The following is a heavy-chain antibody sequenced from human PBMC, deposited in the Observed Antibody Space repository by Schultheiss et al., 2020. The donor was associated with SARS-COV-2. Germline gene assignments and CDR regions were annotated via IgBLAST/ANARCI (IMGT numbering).Heavy chain of an antibody. CDR3: ARDWDSSGDYYGMDV. V-gene: IGHV1-2*02. J-gene: IGHJ6*02. Sequence: ASVKVSCKASGYTFTGYYMHWVRQAPGQGLEWMGWINPNSGGTNYAQKFQGRVTMTRDTSISTAYMELSRLRSDDTAVYYCARDWDSSGDYYGMDVWGQGTTVTVSS. CDR2: INPNSGGT. CDR1: GYTFTGYY. D-gene: IGHD3-22*01.